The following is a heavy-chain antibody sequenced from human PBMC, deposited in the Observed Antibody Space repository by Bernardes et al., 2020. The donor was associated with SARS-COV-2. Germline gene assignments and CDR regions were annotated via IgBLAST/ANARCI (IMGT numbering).Heavy chain of an antibody. J-gene: IGHJ5*02. V-gene: IGHV1-8*01. CDR1: GYTFTSYD. D-gene: IGHD3-16*02. CDR2: MNPNSGNT. Sequence: ASVKVSCKASGYTFTSYDINWVRQATGQGLEWMGWMNPNSGNTGYAQKFQGRVTMTRNTSISTAYMELSSLRSEDTAVYYCARGADYDYVWGSYRHNWFDPWGQGTLVTVSS. CDR3: ARGADYDYVWGSYRHNWFDP.